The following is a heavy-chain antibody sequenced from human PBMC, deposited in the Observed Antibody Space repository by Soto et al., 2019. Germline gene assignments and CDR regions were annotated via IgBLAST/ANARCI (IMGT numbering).Heavy chain of an antibody. J-gene: IGHJ6*02. CDR1: GGNFSSYA. Sequence: QVQLVQSGAEVKKPGSSVKVSCKASGGNFSSYAISWVRQAPGQGLEWMGGIIPIFGTANYAQKFKGRVTNNAEKSPSTAYMELSSLRSEDTAGYYWSRGRRNYRYYYYGTDVWGQGTTVTAS. V-gene: IGHV1-69*06. CDR2: IIPIFGTA. D-gene: IGHD1-7*01. CDR3: SRGRRNYRYYYYGTDV.